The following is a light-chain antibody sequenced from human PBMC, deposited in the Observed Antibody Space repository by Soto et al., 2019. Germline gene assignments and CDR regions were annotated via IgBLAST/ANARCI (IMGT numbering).Light chain of an antibody. Sequence: EIVLTQSPGTLSLSPGERATLSCRASQSVSSTYLAWYQQKPGQAPRLLIYGASSRATGIPDRFSGSGSGTDFTLTISRLEPEDFAVYYGQQYGSSPLCAFGPGTKVEI. CDR3: QQYGSSPLCA. CDR1: QSVSSTY. CDR2: GAS. J-gene: IGKJ3*01. V-gene: IGKV3-20*01.